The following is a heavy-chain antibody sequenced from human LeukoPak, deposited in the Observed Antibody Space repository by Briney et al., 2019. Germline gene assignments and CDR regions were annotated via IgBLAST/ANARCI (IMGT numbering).Heavy chain of an antibody. V-gene: IGHV1-46*03. D-gene: IGHD3-10*01. CDR2: IEPSAGST. Sequence: ASGKVSCKASGYTFTSYYIHWVRQAPGQGLEWMGVIEPSAGSTIYAQKFQGRVTVTGDTSTSTVYMELSSLRTDDTAVYYCCRNVASGLDYWGQGTLVTVSS. CDR1: GYTFTSYY. CDR3: CRNVASGLDY. J-gene: IGHJ4*02.